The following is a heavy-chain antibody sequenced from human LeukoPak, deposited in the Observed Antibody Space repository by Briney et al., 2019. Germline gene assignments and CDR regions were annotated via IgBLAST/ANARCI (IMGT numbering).Heavy chain of an antibody. CDR1: GYTFTNYA. CDR3: ARDCVGYSSSWYFYYYYYMDV. CDR2: INAGNGNT. Sequence: APVKVSCKASGYTFTNYAMHWVRQAPGQRLEWMGWINAGNGNTKYSQEFQGRVTITRDTSASTAYMELSSLRSDDTAVYYCARDCVGYSSSWYFYYYYYMDVWGKGTTVTVSS. V-gene: IGHV1-3*01. J-gene: IGHJ6*03. D-gene: IGHD6-13*01.